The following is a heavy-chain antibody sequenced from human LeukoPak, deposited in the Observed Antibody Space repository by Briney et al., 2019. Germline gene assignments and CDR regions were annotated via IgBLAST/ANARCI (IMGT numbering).Heavy chain of an antibody. CDR2: ISTNGGGT. J-gene: IGHJ4*02. D-gene: IGHD2-15*01. CDR3: ARYCSGVSCYSGYDY. CDR1: EFTFSTYA. V-gene: IGHV3-64*01. Sequence: GGSLRLSCAASEFTFSTYAMHWVRQTPGKGLEYVSAISTNGGGTYYANSVKGRFTISRDNSKNTLYLQMGSLRAEDMAVYYCARYCSGVSCYSGYDYWGQGTLVTVSS.